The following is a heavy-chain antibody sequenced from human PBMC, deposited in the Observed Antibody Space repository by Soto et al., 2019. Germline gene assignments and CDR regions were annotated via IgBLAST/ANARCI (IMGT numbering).Heavy chain of an antibody. CDR2: ISGSGDST. V-gene: IGHV3-23*01. D-gene: IGHD3-22*01. CDR1: GFTFSSSA. J-gene: IGHJ4*02. CDR3: AKDPTAMIVAGNFDY. Sequence: GGSLRLSCAASGFTFSSSAMSWVRQAPGKGLEWVSGISGSGDSTYYADSVKGRFTISRDNSKSTLYLQMNSLRAEDTAVYYCAKDPTAMIVAGNFDYWGQGTLVTVSS.